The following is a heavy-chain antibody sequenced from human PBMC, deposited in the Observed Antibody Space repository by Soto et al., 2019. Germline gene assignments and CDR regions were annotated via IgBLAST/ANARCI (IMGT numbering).Heavy chain of an antibody. V-gene: IGHV4-4*02. Sequence: QVYLHQSGPGLVKPSGTLSLTCAVSGDSISSTHWWTWVRQTPGKGLEWIGEVYHSGSTSYNPSLNSRVTISVDKYNTQYSLKLPSVTAADTAVYYCASLPPRIVVTVLAIPTWGQGTLVSVSS. CDR3: ASLPPRIVVTVLAIPT. J-gene: IGHJ5*02. CDR1: GDSISSTHW. CDR2: VYHSGST. D-gene: IGHD2-2*02.